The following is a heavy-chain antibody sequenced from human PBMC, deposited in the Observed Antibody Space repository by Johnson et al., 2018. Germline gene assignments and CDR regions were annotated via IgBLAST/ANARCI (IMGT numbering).Heavy chain of an antibody. CDR1: GFTFSSYW. Sequence: VQLVQSGGGLVQPGGSLRLSCAASGFTFSSYWMSWVRQAPGKGLEWVANIKQDGSEKYHVDSVKGRFTISRDNAKTSLYLQMNSLRAEDTAVYYYARGRITMVRDYYYMDVWGKGTTGTVSS. CDR2: IKQDGSEK. J-gene: IGHJ6*03. D-gene: IGHD3-10*01. CDR3: ARGRITMVRDYYYMDV. V-gene: IGHV3-7*01.